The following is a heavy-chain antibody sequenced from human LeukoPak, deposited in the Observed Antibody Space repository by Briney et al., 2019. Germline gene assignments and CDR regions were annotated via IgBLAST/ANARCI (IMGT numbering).Heavy chain of an antibody. Sequence: PGGSLRLSCGASGFTFDDYWMSWVRQAPGQGLEWVANINQDGSEKYYLDSAKGRFTISRDNARNSLYLQVNSLRAEDTAVYYCAKLAGVVVVAATLWFDPWGQGTLVTVSS. V-gene: IGHV3-7*03. CDR3: AKLAGVVVVAATLWFDP. D-gene: IGHD2-15*01. CDR1: GFTFDDYW. CDR2: INQDGSEK. J-gene: IGHJ5*02.